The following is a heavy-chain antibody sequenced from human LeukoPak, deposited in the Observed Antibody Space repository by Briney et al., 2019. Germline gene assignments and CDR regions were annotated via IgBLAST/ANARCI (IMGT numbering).Heavy chain of an antibody. CDR1: GFTLSSYG. D-gene: IGHD2-15*01. CDR2: ISGSGGST. J-gene: IGHJ4*02. CDR3: AKDQYCSGGSCYSPGFDY. V-gene: IGHV3-23*01. Sequence: GGSLRLSCAASGFTLSSYGMGWVRQAPGKGLEWVSAISGSGGSTYYADSVKGRFTISRDNSKNTLYLQMNSLRAEDTSVYYCAKDQYCSGGSCYSPGFDYWGQGTLVTVSS.